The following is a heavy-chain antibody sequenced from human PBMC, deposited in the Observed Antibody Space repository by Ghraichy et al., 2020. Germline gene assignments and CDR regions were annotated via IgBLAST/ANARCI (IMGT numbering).Heavy chain of an antibody. Sequence: LSLTCAASGFTFSSYAIHWVRQAPGKGLEWVSFISYDGINKDYADSVKGRFTISRDNSRNTLYLHMNSLRAEDTAVYYCAKLPQTVIPVGAVGGMDVWGQGTTVTVSS. CDR1: GFTFSSYA. D-gene: IGHD1-26*01. CDR2: ISYDGINK. J-gene: IGHJ6*02. V-gene: IGHV3-30*18. CDR3: AKLPQTVIPVGAVGGMDV.